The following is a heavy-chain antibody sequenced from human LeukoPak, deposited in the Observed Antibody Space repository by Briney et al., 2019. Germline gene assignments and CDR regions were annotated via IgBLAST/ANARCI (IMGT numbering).Heavy chain of an antibody. J-gene: IGHJ4*02. D-gene: IGHD1-20*01. CDR2: INPNSGGT. CDR1: GYTFTGYY. V-gene: IGHV1-2*06. Sequence: ASVKVSCKASGYTFTGYYMHWVRQAPGQGLEWMGRINPNSGGTNYAQKFQGRVTMTRDTSISTAYMELSGLRSDDTAVYYCASNLITGTGNFDYWGQGTLVTVSS. CDR3: ASNLITGTGNFDY.